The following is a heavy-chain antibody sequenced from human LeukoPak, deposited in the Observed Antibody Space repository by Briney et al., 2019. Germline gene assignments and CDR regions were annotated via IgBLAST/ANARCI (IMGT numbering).Heavy chain of an antibody. D-gene: IGHD6-19*01. CDR1: GGSISSSYW. CDR3: TTAGGWN. J-gene: IGHJ4*02. Sequence: ETLSLTCAVSGGSISSSYWWSWVRQPPGKGLEWVGRIKSKTDGGTTDYAAPVKGRFTISRDDSKNTLYLQMNSLKTEDTAVYYCTTAGGWNWGQGTLVTVSS. V-gene: IGHV3-15*01. CDR2: IKSKTDGGTT.